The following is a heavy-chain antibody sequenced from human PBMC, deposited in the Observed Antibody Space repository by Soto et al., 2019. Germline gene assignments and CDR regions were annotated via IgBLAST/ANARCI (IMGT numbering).Heavy chain of an antibody. D-gene: IGHD3-10*01. Sequence: QVQLVQSGAEVKKPGSSVKVSCKASGGTFSSYAISWVRQAPGQGLGWMGGIIPIFGTANYAQKFQGRVTIPADESTSTAYMELSSLRSEDTAVYYCARVGRYGSGSYYGGSLWGQGTLVTVSS. J-gene: IGHJ4*02. CDR3: ARVGRYGSGSYYGGSL. CDR1: GGTFSSYA. CDR2: IIPIFGTA. V-gene: IGHV1-69*01.